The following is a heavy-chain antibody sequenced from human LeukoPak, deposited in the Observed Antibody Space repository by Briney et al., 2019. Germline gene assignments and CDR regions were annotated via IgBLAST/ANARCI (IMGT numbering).Heavy chain of an antibody. D-gene: IGHD6-13*01. CDR2: IYSGGST. CDR1: GFTVSSNY. V-gene: IGHV3-53*01. CDR3: AKGRAAAGTGDAFDI. J-gene: IGHJ3*02. Sequence: GGSLRLSCAASGFTVSSNYMSWVRQAPGKGLEWVSVIYSGGSTYYADSVKGRFTISRDNSKNTLYLQMNSLRAEDTAVYYCAKGRAAAGTGDAFDIWGQGTMVTVSS.